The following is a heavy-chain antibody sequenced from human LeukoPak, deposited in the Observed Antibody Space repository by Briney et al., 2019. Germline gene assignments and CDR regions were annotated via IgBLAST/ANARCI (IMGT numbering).Heavy chain of an antibody. Sequence: ASVKVSCKASGYTFTSYYMHWVRQAPGQGLEWMGGIIPIFGTANYAQKFQGRVTITTDESTSTAYMELSSLRSEDTAVYYCARGRIVLMVYAIYDYWGQGTLVTVSS. D-gene: IGHD2-8*01. CDR2: IIPIFGTA. CDR3: ARGRIVLMVYAIYDY. J-gene: IGHJ4*02. V-gene: IGHV1-69*05. CDR1: GYTFTSYY.